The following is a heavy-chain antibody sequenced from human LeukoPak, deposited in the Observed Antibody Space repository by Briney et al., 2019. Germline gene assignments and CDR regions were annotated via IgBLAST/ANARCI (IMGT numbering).Heavy chain of an antibody. Sequence: SETLSLTCTVSGGSISSEYWSWIRHPPGKGLEWIGYIHHSGSGTNYNPSLRSRVTISADTSKRQISLKLSSVTAADTALYYCATLRRASSAVFASWGQGILVTVSS. J-gene: IGHJ4*02. CDR1: GGSISSEY. CDR3: ATLRRASSAVFAS. CDR2: IHHSGSGT. D-gene: IGHD3-22*01. V-gene: IGHV4-59*08.